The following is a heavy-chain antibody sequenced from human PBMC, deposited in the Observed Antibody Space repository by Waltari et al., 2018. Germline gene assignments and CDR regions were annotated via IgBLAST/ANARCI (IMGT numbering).Heavy chain of an antibody. CDR2: IYYSGST. D-gene: IGHD3-22*01. V-gene: IGHV4-59*11. CDR1: GGSISSHY. CDR3: ATWPRYYYDSSGYQHTAP. Sequence: QVQLQESGPGLVKPSETLSLTCTVSGGSISSHYWSWIRQPPGKGLDWIGYIYYSGSTNYNPSLKSRVTISVDTSKNQFSLKLSSVTAADTAVYYCATWPRYYYDSSGYQHTAPWGQGTLVTVSS. J-gene: IGHJ5*02.